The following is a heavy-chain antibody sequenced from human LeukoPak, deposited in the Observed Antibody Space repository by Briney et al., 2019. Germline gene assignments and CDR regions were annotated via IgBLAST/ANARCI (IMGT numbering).Heavy chain of an antibody. V-gene: IGHV3-30-3*01. D-gene: IGHD1-26*01. CDR1: GFTFSSYA. Sequence: PGGSLRLSCAASGFTFSSYAMHWVRQAPGKGLEWVAVISYDGSNKYYADSVKGRFTISRDNSKNTLYLQMNSLRAEDTAVYYCARDSGSWGLSYYFDYWGPGTLVTVSS. CDR3: ARDSGSWGLSYYFDY. CDR2: ISYDGSNK. J-gene: IGHJ4*02.